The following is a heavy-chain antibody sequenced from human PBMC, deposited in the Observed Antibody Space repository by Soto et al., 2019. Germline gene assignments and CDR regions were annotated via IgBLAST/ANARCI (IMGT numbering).Heavy chain of an antibody. CDR3: ARSIEVAGTYYYYGMDV. D-gene: IGHD6-19*01. CDR2: KSYDGSNK. CDR1: GFTFSSYA. J-gene: IGHJ6*02. Sequence: PGGSLRLSCAASGFTFSSYAMQWVRQAPGKGLEWVAVKSYDGSNKYYADAVKGRFTISRDNSKNTLYLQMNSLRAEDTAVYYCARSIEVAGTYYYYGMDVWGQGTTVTVSS. V-gene: IGHV3-30-3*01.